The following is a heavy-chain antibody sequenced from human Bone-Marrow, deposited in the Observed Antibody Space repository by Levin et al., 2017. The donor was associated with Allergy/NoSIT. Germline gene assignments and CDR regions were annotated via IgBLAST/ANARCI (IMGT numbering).Heavy chain of an antibody. CDR1: GGTFSRFA. CDR2: IIPILGLP. V-gene: IGHV1-69*04. D-gene: IGHD5-12*01. CDR3: ARPMSTGATRGLDY. Sequence: ASVKVSCKASGGTFSRFAISWVRQAPGQGLQWMGRIIPILGLPDYAQSFQDRITITADRSASTAFLEMRSLRSEDTAVYYCARPMSTGATRGLDYWGQGSLITVSS. J-gene: IGHJ4*02.